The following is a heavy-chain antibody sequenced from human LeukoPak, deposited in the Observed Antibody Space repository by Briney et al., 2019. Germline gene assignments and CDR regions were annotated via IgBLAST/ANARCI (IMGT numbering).Heavy chain of an antibody. CDR1: GGSFSGYY. V-gene: IGHV4-34*01. D-gene: IGHD2-15*01. Sequence: SETLSLTCAVYGGSFSGYYWGWLRQPPGKGLQWIGEITHNGYTNYNPALKSRVTISIDTSKNEFSLKVSSVTAADTAVYYCARESPVVPPQPNWFDPWGQGTLVTVSP. CDR3: ARESPVVPPQPNWFDP. J-gene: IGHJ5*02. CDR2: ITHNGYT.